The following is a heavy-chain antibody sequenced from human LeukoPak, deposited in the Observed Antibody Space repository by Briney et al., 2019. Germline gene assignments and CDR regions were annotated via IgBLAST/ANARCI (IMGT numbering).Heavy chain of an antibody. V-gene: IGHV1-8*01. J-gene: IGHJ5*02. CDR3: ARAATIPYNWFDP. CDR2: MNPNSGNT. D-gene: IGHD5-12*01. Sequence: ASVKVSCKASGYTFTSYDINWVRQATGQGLEWMGWMNPNSGNTGYAQKFQGRVTMTRNTSISTAYMELSSLRSEDTAVYYCARAATIPYNWFDPWGQGTLVTVPS. CDR1: GYTFTSYD.